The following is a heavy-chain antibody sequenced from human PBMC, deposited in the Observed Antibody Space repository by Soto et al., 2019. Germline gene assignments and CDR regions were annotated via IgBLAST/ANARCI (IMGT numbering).Heavy chain of an antibody. CDR1: GFTFSSYA. D-gene: IGHD6-19*01. V-gene: IGHV3-30-3*01. Sequence: GGCLRLSCAASGFTFSSYAMHWVRQASGKGLEWVAVITYDGSNKYYADSVKGRFTISRDNSKNTLYLQMNSLRAEDTAVYYCARDSSVGGKGFSWGQGTLVTVSS. CDR3: ARDSSVGGKGFS. CDR2: ITYDGSNK. J-gene: IGHJ5*02.